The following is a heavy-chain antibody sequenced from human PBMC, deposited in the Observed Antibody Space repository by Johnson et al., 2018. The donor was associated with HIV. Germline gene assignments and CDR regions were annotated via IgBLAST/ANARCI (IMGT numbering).Heavy chain of an antibody. CDR3: VRVELGAFDI. J-gene: IGHJ3*02. CDR2: ISSSGLTI. D-gene: IGHD1-7*01. V-gene: IGHV3-11*01. Sequence: QVQLVESGGGVVQPGGSLRLSCLASGFSFSDYYMSWIRQAPGKGLEWVSYISSSGLTIYYADSVKGRFTISRDNAKNSLYLQMNSLKTEDTAVYYCVRVELGAFDIWGQGTMVTVSS. CDR1: GFSFSDYY.